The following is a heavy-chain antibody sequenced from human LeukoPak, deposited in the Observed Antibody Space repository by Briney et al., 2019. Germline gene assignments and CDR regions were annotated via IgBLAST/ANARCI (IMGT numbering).Heavy chain of an antibody. CDR3: ARVRGGRSWYYYGMDV. CDR2: ISYDGDNE. CDR1: GFTFSNFA. V-gene: IGHV3-30-3*01. J-gene: IGHJ6*02. Sequence: GGSLRLSCAASGFTFSNFAMHWVRQAPGKGLEWVAVISYDGDNEYYADSVKGQFTISRDNSKDRLYLQMNSLRPGDTAMYYCARVRGGRSWYYYGMDVWGRGTTVTVSS. D-gene: IGHD3-16*01.